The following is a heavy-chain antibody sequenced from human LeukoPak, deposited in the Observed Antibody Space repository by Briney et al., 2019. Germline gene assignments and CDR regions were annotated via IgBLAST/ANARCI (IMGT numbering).Heavy chain of an antibody. V-gene: IGHV2-26*01. Sequence: SGPVLVKPTETLTLTCTVSGFSLSNARMGVSWIRQPPGKALEWLAHIFSNDEKSYITSLKSRLTISKDTSKSQVVLTMTNMDPVDTATYYCARGVGDGYNSWGQGTLVTVSS. CDR3: ARGVGDGYNS. D-gene: IGHD5-24*01. CDR1: GFSLSNARMG. CDR2: IFSNDEK. J-gene: IGHJ5*02.